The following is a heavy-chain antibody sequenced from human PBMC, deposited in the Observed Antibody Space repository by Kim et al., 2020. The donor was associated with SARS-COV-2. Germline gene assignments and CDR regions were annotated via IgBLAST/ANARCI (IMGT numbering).Heavy chain of an antibody. D-gene: IGHD1-1*01. CDR2: TVGSGPNT. Sequence: GGSLRLSCVASGFTFSNYAMSWVRQTPGKGLEWVATTVGSGPNTYHADSVKGRFSVSRDDSKDTLFLQLNSLRAEDTAVYYCAKGSRRSCSGIICYEFDHGGQETRVTVSS. V-gene: IGHV3-23*01. CDR3: AKGSRRSCSGIICYEFDH. J-gene: IGHJ4*02. CDR1: GFTFSNYA.